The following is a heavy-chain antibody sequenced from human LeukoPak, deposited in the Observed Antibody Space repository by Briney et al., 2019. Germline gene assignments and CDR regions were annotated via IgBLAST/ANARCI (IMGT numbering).Heavy chain of an antibody. CDR2: IYYSGST. Sequence: SETLSLTCTVSGGSISSSSYYWGWIRQPPGKGLEWIGSIYYSGSTYYDPSLKSRVTISVDTSKNQFSLKLSSVTAADTAVYYCAREVIWSGYYVDYWGQGTLVTVSS. V-gene: IGHV4-39*07. CDR1: GGSISSSSYY. J-gene: IGHJ4*02. CDR3: AREVIWSGYYVDY. D-gene: IGHD3-3*01.